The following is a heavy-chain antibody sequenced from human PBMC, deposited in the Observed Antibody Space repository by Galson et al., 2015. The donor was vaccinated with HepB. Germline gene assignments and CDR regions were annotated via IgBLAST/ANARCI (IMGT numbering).Heavy chain of an antibody. CDR3: ATESGSYSKGAYYFGY. D-gene: IGHD1-26*01. V-gene: IGHV3-30*03. CDR1: GFTFSSYG. CDR2: ISYDGSNK. Sequence: SLRLSCAASGFTFSSYGMHWVRQAPGKGLEWVAVISYDGSNKYYADSVKGRFTISRDNSKNTLYLQMNSLRAEDTAVYYCATESGSYSKGAYYFGYWGQGTLVTVSS. J-gene: IGHJ4*02.